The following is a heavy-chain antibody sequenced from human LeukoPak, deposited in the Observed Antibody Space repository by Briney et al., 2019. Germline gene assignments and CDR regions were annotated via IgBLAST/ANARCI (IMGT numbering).Heavy chain of an antibody. CDR3: ARGNHYDSSGYYFFDY. CDR1: GGSISSSSYY. Sequence: SETLSLTCTVSGGSISSSSYYWGWIRQPPGEGLEWIGSIYYSGSTYYNPSLKSRVTISVDTSKNQFSLKLSSVTAADTAVYYCARGNHYDSSGYYFFDYWGQGTLVTVSS. J-gene: IGHJ4*02. CDR2: IYYSGST. V-gene: IGHV4-39*07. D-gene: IGHD3-22*01.